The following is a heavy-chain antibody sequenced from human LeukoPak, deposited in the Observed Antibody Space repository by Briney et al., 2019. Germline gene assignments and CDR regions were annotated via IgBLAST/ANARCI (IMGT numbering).Heavy chain of an antibody. CDR1: GFTVSSSY. Sequence: PGGSLRLSCAASGFTVSSSYMSWVRQAPGKGLEWVSAISGSGGSTYYADSVKGRFTISRDNSKNTLYLQMNSLRAEDTAVYYCAKDPLGPTGYYYFDYWGQGTLVTVSS. D-gene: IGHD3-9*01. CDR3: AKDPLGPTGYYYFDY. J-gene: IGHJ4*02. V-gene: IGHV3-23*01. CDR2: ISGSGGST.